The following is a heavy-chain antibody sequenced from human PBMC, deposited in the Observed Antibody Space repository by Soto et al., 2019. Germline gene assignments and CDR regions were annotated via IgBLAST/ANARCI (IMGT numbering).Heavy chain of an antibody. Sequence: QVQLVESGGGVVQPGRSLRLSCAASGFTFSSYAMHWVRQAPGKGLEWVAVISYDGSNKYYADSVKGRFTISRDNSKNTLYLQMNSLRAEDTAVYYCARDLYYYDSSGYYYGVDYYGMDVW. CDR1: GFTFSSYA. J-gene: IGHJ6*01. CDR2: ISYDGSNK. D-gene: IGHD3-22*01. CDR3: ARDLYYYDSSGYYYGVDYYGMDV. V-gene: IGHV3-30-3*01.